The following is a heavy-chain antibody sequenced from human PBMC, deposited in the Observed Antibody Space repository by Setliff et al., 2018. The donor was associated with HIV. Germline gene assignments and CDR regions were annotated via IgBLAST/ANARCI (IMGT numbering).Heavy chain of an antibody. CDR3: ARGPYYDILTGYSYYFDY. D-gene: IGHD3-9*01. J-gene: IGHJ4*02. V-gene: IGHV4-4*08. Sequence: LSLTCTVSGGSISSYYWSWIRQPPGKGLEWIGYIYTSGSTNYNPSLKSRVTISVDTSKNQFSLKLSSVTAADTAVYYCARGPYYDILTGYSYYFDYWGQGTLVTVSS. CDR2: IYTSGST. CDR1: GGSISSYY.